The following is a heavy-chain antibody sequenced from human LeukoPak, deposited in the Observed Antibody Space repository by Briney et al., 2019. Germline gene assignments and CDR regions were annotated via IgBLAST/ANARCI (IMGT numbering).Heavy chain of an antibody. CDR3: AREYDYVWGSYRYTENH. CDR2: IYHSGST. V-gene: IGHV4-39*07. D-gene: IGHD3-16*02. J-gene: IGHJ5*02. Sequence: PSETLSLTCTVSGGSISSSSYYWGWIRQPPGKGLEWIGSIYHSGSTYYNPSLKSRVTISVDTSKNQFSLKLSSVTAADTAVYYCAREYDYVWGSYRYTENHWGQGTLVTVSS. CDR1: GGSISSSSYY.